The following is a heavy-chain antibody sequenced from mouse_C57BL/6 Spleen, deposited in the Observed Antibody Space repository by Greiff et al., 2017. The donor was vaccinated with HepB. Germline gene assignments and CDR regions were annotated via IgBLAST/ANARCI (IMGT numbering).Heavy chain of an antibody. Sequence: QVQLQQSGAELVRPGTSVKLSCKASGYTFTSYWMHWVKQRPGQGLEWIGVIDPSDSYTNYNQKFKGKATLTVDTSSSTAYMQLSSLTSEDSAVYYCAPGAYWGQGTLVTVSA. CDR3: APGAY. CDR1: GYTFTSYW. CDR2: IDPSDSYT. V-gene: IGHV1-59*01. J-gene: IGHJ3*01.